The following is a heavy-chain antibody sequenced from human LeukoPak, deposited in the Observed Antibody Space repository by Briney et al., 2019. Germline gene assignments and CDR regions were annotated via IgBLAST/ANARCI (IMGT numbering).Heavy chain of an antibody. CDR1: GFTFSNYA. Sequence: GRSLRLSCAASGFTFSNYAMHWVRQAPGKGLEWVAIISYDGSNKYYADSVKGRFTTSRDNSKNTLFLEMNSLGPEDTAVYYCARDLREWLRSILIYWGQGTQVTVST. CDR3: ARDLREWLRSILIY. V-gene: IGHV3-30*04. CDR2: ISYDGSNK. J-gene: IGHJ4*02. D-gene: IGHD5-12*01.